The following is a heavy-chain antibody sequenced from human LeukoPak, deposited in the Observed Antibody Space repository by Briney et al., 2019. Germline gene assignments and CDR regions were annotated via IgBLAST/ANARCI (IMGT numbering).Heavy chain of an antibody. CDR2: ISGSGGST. CDR3: AKDLEGNYYENYDAFDI. J-gene: IGHJ3*02. CDR1: GFTFSSYA. V-gene: IGHV3-23*01. D-gene: IGHD1-26*01. Sequence: GGSLRLSCAASGFTFSSYAMSWVRQAPGKGLEWVSAISGSGGSTYFADSVKGRFTISRDNFKNTLYLQMNSLRAEDTAVYYCAKDLEGNYYENYDAFDIWGQGTMVTVSS.